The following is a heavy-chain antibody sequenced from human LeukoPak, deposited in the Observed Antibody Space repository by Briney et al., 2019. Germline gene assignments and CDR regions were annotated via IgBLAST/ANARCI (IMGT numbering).Heavy chain of an antibody. CDR2: ISGSGGST. CDR1: GFTFSTYA. D-gene: IGHD1-14*01. Sequence: GGSLRLSCAASGFTFSTYAMSWVRQAPGKGLEWVSAISGSGGSTFDADSVKGRFTISRDNSKNTLFLQMNSLRAEDTAIYYCAKDHPSGYYFDYWGQGTLVTVSS. V-gene: IGHV3-23*01. CDR3: AKDHPSGYYFDY. J-gene: IGHJ4*02.